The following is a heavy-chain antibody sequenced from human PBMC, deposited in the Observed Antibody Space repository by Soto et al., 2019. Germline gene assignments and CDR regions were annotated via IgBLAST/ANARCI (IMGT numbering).Heavy chain of an antibody. CDR1: GFTFSSYA. J-gene: IGHJ3*02. CDR3: ARVTPFGDAFDI. Sequence: PGGSMRLSCAASGFTFSSYAMSWVRQAPGKGLEWVSAISGSGGSTYYADSVKGRFTISRDNSKNSLYLQMNSLRAEDTAVYYCARVTPFGDAFDIWGQGTMVTVSS. V-gene: IGHV3-23*01. D-gene: IGHD3-16*01. CDR2: ISGSGGST.